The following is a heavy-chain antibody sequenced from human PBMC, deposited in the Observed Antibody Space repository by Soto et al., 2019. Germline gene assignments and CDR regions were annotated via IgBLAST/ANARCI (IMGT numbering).Heavy chain of an antibody. CDR2: IRSKTHNYAT. V-gene: IGHV3-73*02. Sequence: EVQLVESGGGLVQPGESLKLSCAASGFTLSGSAVHWVRQASGKGLEWVGRIRSKTHNYATDYIASVKGRFTMSRDDSNNTAYLQMNGLKTDDTAVNYRNSSGGNSSFGYWGQGTLVTVSS. J-gene: IGHJ4*02. D-gene: IGHD1-26*01. CDR1: GFTLSGSA. CDR3: NSSGGNSSFGY.